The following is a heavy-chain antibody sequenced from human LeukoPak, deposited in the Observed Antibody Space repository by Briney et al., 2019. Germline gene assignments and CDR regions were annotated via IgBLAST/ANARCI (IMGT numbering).Heavy chain of an antibody. Sequence: GGPLRLSCAASGFSFSSYWMHWVRQAPGKGLVWVSRISSDGSSTIYADSVKGRFTISRDNAKNTLYLQMNSLRAEDTAVYYCARLGSGSTLDCWGQGILVTVSS. CDR2: ISSDGSST. J-gene: IGHJ4*02. V-gene: IGHV3-74*01. CDR1: GFSFSSYW. CDR3: ARLGSGSTLDC. D-gene: IGHD3-10*01.